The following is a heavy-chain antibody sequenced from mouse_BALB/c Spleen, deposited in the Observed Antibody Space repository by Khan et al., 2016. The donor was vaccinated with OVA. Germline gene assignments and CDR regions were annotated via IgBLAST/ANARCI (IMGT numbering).Heavy chain of an antibody. Sequence: VQLQQSGAELARPGASVKMSCKASGYTFTTYTIHWVKQRPGQGLEWIGYFIPRNDYTNYNQKFKDRPTLTADKSSSTAYMQLSSLTSEDSAVYYCAREGAYYRSDGWFAYWGQGTLVTVSA. CDR2: FIPRNDYT. J-gene: IGHJ3*01. CDR1: GYTFTTYT. CDR3: AREGAYYRSDGWFAY. V-gene: IGHV1-4*01. D-gene: IGHD2-14*01.